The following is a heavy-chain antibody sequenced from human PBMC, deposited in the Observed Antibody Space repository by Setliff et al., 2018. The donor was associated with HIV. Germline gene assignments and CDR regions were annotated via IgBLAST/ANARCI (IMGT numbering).Heavy chain of an antibody. V-gene: IGHV4-59*11. Sequence: PSETLSLTCTVSGGSISSHYWSWIRQPPGKGLEWIGYIYYSGSTNYNPSLKSRVTISVDTSKNQFSLKLSSVTAADTAVYYCARDGPLEGSYRYYYYYMDVWGKGTTVTV. CDR1: GGSISSHY. CDR2: IYYSGST. D-gene: IGHD3-10*01. J-gene: IGHJ6*03. CDR3: ARDGPLEGSYRYYYYYMDV.